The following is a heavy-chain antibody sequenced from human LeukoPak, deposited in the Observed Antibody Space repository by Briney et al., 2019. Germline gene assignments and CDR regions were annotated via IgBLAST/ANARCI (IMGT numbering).Heavy chain of an antibody. Sequence: GGSLRLACAVSGLTVSSNYMSWVPQAPGKGLEWVTLIGASGESTYYADSVKGRFTISRDNSKNTLALQMNSLRVEDTAMYFCAKDIQLSTWGLGTMVTVSS. V-gene: IGHV3-23*01. CDR1: GLTVSSNY. J-gene: IGHJ3*01. D-gene: IGHD5-24*01. CDR3: AKDIQLST. CDR2: IGASGEST.